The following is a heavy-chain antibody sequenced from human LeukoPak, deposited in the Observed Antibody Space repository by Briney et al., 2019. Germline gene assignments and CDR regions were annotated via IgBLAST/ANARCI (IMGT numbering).Heavy chain of an antibody. CDR3: ARVRRYDYETLDY. J-gene: IGHJ4*02. Sequence: GASVKVSCKASGYTFSSYGISWVRQAPGQGLEWMGWISGYNGNTNYAQKFQGRVTMTTDTSMSTAYMELRSLRSDDTAVYYCARVRRYDYETLDYWGQGTLVTVSS. CDR2: ISGYNGNT. CDR1: GYTFSSYG. V-gene: IGHV1-18*01. D-gene: IGHD4-17*01.